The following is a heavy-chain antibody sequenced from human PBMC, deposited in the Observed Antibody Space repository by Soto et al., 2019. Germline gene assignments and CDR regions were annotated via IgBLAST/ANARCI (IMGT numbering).Heavy chain of an antibody. CDR3: ARRGYSYGYVGC. CDR1: GYSFTSYW. D-gene: IGHD5-18*01. CDR2: IYPGDSDT. V-gene: IGHV5-51*01. Sequence: GESLKISCKGSGYSFTSYWIGWVRQMPGKGLEWMGIIYPGDSDTRYSPSFQGQVTISADKSISTAYLQMNSLRAEDTAVYYCARRGYSYGYVGCWGQGTLVTVSS. J-gene: IGHJ4*02.